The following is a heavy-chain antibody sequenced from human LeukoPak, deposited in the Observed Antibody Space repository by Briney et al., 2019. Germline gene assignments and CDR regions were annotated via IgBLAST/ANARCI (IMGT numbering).Heavy chain of an antibody. D-gene: IGHD3-22*01. Sequence: GGPSLTSCAASGFTFSYYCMRWVRPPRDKRLGWVGVIQCDGSNKYYADSVKGRFTISRDNSKNTLYLQMNSLRAEDTAVYYCAKSPWIAYYYDSSGYFPFDYWGQGTLVTVSS. CDR3: AKSPWIAYYYDSSGYFPFDY. J-gene: IGHJ4*02. CDR1: GFTFSYYC. V-gene: IGHV3-30*18. CDR2: IQCDGSNK.